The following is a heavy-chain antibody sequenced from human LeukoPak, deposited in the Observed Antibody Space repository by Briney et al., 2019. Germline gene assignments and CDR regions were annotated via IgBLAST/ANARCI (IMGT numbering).Heavy chain of an antibody. CDR1: GFTFDDYG. V-gene: IGHV3-20*04. J-gene: IGHJ6*03. CDR3: ARERVSRLTGDSGSYYYYMDV. CDR2: INWNGGST. D-gene: IGHD7-27*01. Sequence: GGSLRLSCAASGFTFDDYGTSWVRQAPGKGLEWVSGINWNGGSTGYADSVKGRFTISRDNAKNSLYLQMNSLRAEDTALYYCARERVSRLTGDSGSYYYYMDVWGKGTTVTVSS.